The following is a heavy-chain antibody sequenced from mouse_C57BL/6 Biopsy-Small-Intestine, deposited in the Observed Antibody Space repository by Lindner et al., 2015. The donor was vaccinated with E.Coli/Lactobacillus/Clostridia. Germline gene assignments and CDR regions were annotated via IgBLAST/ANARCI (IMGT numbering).Heavy chain of an antibody. J-gene: IGHJ2*01. CDR1: GYAFSSSW. CDR3: TRGVGSGYPDY. V-gene: IGHV1-82*01. D-gene: IGHD3-2*02. Sequence: VQLQESGPDLVKPGASVKISCKASGYAFSSSWMNWVKQRPGKGLEWIGRIYPGDGDTRYNEKFRGKATLTADKSSSTAYMQLSSLTSEDSAVYFCTRGVGSGYPDYWGQGTTLTVSS. CDR2: IYPGDGDT.